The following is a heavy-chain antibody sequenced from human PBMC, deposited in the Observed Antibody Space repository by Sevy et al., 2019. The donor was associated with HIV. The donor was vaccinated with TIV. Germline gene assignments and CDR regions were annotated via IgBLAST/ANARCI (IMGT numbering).Heavy chain of an antibody. Sequence: GGSLRLSCAASGFTFSNYGMHWVRQAPGKGLEWVAVIWNDGSNKYYADSVKGRFTISRDNSKNTLYLQMNSLRVEDMAVYFTERGGDFNDRSAKRDFDYWGQGTLVTVSS. CDR2: IWNDGSNK. CDR3: ERGGDFNDRSAKRDFDY. CDR1: GFTFSNYG. V-gene: IGHV3-33*01. J-gene: IGHJ4*02. D-gene: IGHD3-22*01.